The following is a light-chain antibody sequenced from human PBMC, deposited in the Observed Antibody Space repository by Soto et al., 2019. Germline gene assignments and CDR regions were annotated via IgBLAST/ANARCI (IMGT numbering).Light chain of an antibody. CDR2: DAS. V-gene: IGKV1-9*01. CDR3: QQLNSYPIT. Sequence: DIQLTQSPSFLSASVGDRVTITCRASQGISSYLAWYQQKPGKAPKLLIYDASSLESGVPSRFSGSGSGTEFTLTISSLKPEDFATYYCQQLNSYPITFGQGTRLEIK. J-gene: IGKJ5*01. CDR1: QGISSY.